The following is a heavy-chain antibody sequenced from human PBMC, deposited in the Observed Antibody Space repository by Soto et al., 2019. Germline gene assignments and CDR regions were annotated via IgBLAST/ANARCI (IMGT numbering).Heavy chain of an antibody. Sequence: ESGGDLVQPGGSLRLSCAASGFTVSNNYMSWVRQAPGKGLEWVSLIYSGGSTYYADSVKGRFTIPRDSSKNTLYLQMNSLRAEDTAMYYCAAYSHKGYWGQGTLVTVSS. V-gene: IGHV3-66*01. CDR1: GFTVSNNY. CDR3: AAYSHKGY. D-gene: IGHD3-16*01. J-gene: IGHJ4*02. CDR2: IYSGGST.